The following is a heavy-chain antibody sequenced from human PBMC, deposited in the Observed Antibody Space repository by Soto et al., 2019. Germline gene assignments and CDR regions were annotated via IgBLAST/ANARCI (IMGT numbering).Heavy chain of an antibody. CDR2: IYYSGST. J-gene: IGHJ4*02. CDR1: DGSICSTNYY. Sequence: SETLSLTCTVSDGSICSTNYYWGWIRQPPGKGLEWIGSIYYSGSTYYNPSLKSRVTISVDTSKNQFSLKLSSVTAADTAVYYCARTSRITMVRGVTQFDYWGQGTLVTV. CDR3: ARTSRITMVRGVTQFDY. V-gene: IGHV4-39*01. D-gene: IGHD3-10*01.